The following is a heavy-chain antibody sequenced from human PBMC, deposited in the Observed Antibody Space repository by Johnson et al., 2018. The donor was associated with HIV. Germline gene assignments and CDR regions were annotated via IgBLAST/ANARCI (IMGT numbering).Heavy chain of an antibody. CDR2: IKCKTDGGTT. J-gene: IGHJ3*02. CDR3: TTDGYGGYSYGYGAFDI. V-gene: IGHV3-15*01. Sequence: EVQLVESGGGLVKPGGSLRLSCAASGFTFSNAWMSWVRQAPGKGLEWVGRIKCKTDGGTTDYAAPVTGRSPISRDDSKNTLYLQMNSLKTEDTAVYYCTTDGYGGYSYGYGAFDIWGQGTMVTVSS. D-gene: IGHD5-18*01. CDR1: GFTFSNAW.